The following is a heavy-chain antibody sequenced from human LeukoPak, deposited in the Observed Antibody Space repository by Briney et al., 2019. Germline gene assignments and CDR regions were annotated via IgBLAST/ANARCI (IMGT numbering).Heavy chain of an antibody. D-gene: IGHD2-15*01. CDR1: GGTFSSYA. Sequence: SVKVSCKASGGTFSSYAISWVRQAPGQGLEWMGRIIPIFCIANYAQKFQGRVTITADKSTSTAYMELSSLRSEDTAVYYCARAGYCSGGSCYPNDAFDIWGQGTMVTVSS. V-gene: IGHV1-69*04. CDR3: ARAGYCSGGSCYPNDAFDI. J-gene: IGHJ3*02. CDR2: IIPIFCIA.